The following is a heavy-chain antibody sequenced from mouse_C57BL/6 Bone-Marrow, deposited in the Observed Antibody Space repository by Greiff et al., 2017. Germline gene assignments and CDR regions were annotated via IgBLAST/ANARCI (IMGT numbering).Heavy chain of an antibody. D-gene: IGHD1-1*01. CDR3: ATVVAGGFNFDY. J-gene: IGHJ2*01. CDR2: IDPSDSYT. CDR1: GYTFTSYW. Sequence: QVQLKQPGAELVRPGTSVKLSCKASGYTFTSYWMHWVKQRPGQGLEWIGVIDPSDSYTNYNQKFKGKATLTVDTSSSTAYMQLSSLTSEDSAVYYCATVVAGGFNFDYWGQGTTLTVSS. V-gene: IGHV1-59*01.